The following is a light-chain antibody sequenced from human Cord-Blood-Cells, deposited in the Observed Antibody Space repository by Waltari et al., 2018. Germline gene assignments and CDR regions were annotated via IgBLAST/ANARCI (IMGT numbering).Light chain of an antibody. CDR2: EGS. CDR3: CSYAGSSTFGV. Sequence: QSALTQPASVSGSPGQSITISCTGTSSDVGSYNLVSWYQQHPGKAPKLMIYEGSKRPSGVSNRFSGSTSGNTASLTISGLQAEDEADYYCCSYAGSSTFGVFGGGTKLTVL. V-gene: IGLV2-23*03. CDR1: SSDVGSYNL. J-gene: IGLJ3*02.